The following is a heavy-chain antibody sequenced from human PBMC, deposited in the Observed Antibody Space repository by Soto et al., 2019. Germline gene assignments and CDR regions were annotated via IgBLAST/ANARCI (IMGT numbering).Heavy chain of an antibody. CDR2: FFSGGST. J-gene: IGHJ3*01. D-gene: IGHD6-19*01. CDR1: GFTVSRYY. CDR3: AKSRGTGWYADALDV. Sequence: EERLVESGGGLIQPGGSLGVSCAASGFTVSRYYMSWVRQGPGEGLGGVSGFFSGGSTYYADSVKGRFTISRDDYGNSLYLQMNSLGVEDTAVYYCAKSRGTGWYADALDVWGQGTMVTVSS. V-gene: IGHV3-53*01.